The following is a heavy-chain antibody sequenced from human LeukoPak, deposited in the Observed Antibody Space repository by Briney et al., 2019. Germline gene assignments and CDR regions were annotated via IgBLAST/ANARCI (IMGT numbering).Heavy chain of an antibody. Sequence: ASGTVSYMASGYTFTNYAMNGVGQAPGQGREGMGWINTNTGNPTYAQGFTGRFVFSLDTSVSTAYLQISSLTAEDTAVYYCARPSDYGDYDYFQHWGQGTLVTVSS. J-gene: IGHJ1*01. V-gene: IGHV7-4-1*02. CDR3: ARPSDYGDYDYFQH. D-gene: IGHD4-17*01. CDR1: GYTFTNYA. CDR2: INTNTGNP.